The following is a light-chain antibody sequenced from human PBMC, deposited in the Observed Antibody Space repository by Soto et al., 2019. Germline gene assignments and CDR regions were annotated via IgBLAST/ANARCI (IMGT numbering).Light chain of an antibody. J-gene: IGKJ1*01. V-gene: IGKV1-5*01. Sequence: DIQMTQSPSTLSASVGDRVTITCRASQSVSNWLAWYQQKRGKAPGLLIYDASSLKSGVPSRFSGSGSGTEFTLTISSLQPDDFATYYCQQYNTYSAFGQGTKVDIK. CDR1: QSVSNW. CDR3: QQYNTYSA. CDR2: DAS.